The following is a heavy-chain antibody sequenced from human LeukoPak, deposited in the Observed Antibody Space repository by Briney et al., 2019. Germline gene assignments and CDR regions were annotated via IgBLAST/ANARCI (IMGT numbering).Heavy chain of an antibody. Sequence: PSETLSLTCTVSGGSISSYYWSWIRQPPGKGLEWIGYIYYSGSTNYNPSLKSRVTISVDTSKNQFSLKLSSVTAADTAVYYCARASDRIAVAGTDWGQGTPVTVSP. J-gene: IGHJ4*02. V-gene: IGHV4-59*01. CDR1: GGSISSYY. CDR3: ARASDRIAVAGTD. CDR2: IYYSGST. D-gene: IGHD6-19*01.